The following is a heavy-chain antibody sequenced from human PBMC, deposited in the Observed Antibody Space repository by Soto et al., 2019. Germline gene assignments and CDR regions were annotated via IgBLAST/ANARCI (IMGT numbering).Heavy chain of an antibody. J-gene: IGHJ6*03. D-gene: IGHD2-15*01. CDR3: ARAKPGSYFSPCTCYIGPFYYRD. Sequence: SVKVSCKASGGTFSSYTISWVRQAPGQGLEWMGRIIPILGIANYAQKFQGRVTITADKSTSTAYMELSSLRSEDTAVYYCARAKPGSYFSPCTCYIGPFYYRD. CDR1: GGTFSSYT. CDR2: IIPILGIA. V-gene: IGHV1-69*02.